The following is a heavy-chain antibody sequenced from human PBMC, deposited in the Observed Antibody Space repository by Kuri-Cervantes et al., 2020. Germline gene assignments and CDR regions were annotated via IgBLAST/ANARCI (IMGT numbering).Heavy chain of an antibody. J-gene: IGHJ4*02. Sequence: SETLSLTCAVSGYSITTGYYWGWIRQPPGKGLEWIGSIYHSGITYYTPSLKSRVTISIDTSKNQFSLKLSSVTAADTAVYYCAREGSHDYLWGNYRYYDFWGQGTLVTVSS. CDR3: AREGSHDYLWGNYRYYDF. V-gene: IGHV4-38-2*02. D-gene: IGHD3-16*02. CDR2: IYHSGIT. CDR1: GYSITTGYY.